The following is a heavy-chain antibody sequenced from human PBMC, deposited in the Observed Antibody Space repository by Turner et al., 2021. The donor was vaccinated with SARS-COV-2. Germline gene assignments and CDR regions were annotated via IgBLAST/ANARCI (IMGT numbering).Heavy chain of an antibody. D-gene: IGHD3-22*01. J-gene: IGHJ3*02. CDR3: ARWDNYYDSSGYYPDAFDI. Sequence: EVQLVESGGGLVKPGGSLRLSCAASGFTFSSYSMNWVRQAPGKGLEWDSCISSSSSDIYYADSVKGRFTISRDNAKNSLYLQMNSLRAEDTAVYYCARWDNYYDSSGYYPDAFDIWGQGTMVTVSS. CDR2: ISSSSSDI. CDR1: GFTFSSYS. V-gene: IGHV3-21*01.